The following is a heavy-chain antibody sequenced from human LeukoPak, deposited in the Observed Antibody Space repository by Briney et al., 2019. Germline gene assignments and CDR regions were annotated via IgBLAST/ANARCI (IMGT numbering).Heavy chain of an antibody. CDR1: GFTFSSYS. CDR2: ISSSSSYI. CDR3: ARDIVATIEGRDY. Sequence: PGGSLRLCCAASGFTFSSYSMNWVRQAPGKGLEWVSSISSSSSYIYYADSVKGRFTISRDNAKNSLYLQMNSLRAEDTAVYYCARDIVATIEGRDYWGQGALVTVSS. J-gene: IGHJ4*02. D-gene: IGHD5-12*01. V-gene: IGHV3-21*01.